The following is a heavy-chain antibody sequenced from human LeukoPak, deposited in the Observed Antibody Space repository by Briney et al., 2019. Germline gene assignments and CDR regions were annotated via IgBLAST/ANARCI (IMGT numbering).Heavy chain of an antibody. CDR1: GFSFTSYV. J-gene: IGHJ4*02. D-gene: IGHD3-16*01. CDR3: AKGLELCLTYFDH. V-gene: IGHV3-23*01. CDR2: ISGNGGST. Sequence: GGSLRLSSVASGFSFTSYVMNWVRQAPGTGLEWVSAISGNGGSTYYADSVKGRFTISRDNSKNTLSLQMNSLRAEDTAVYYCAKGLELCLTYFDHCGQGTLVTASS.